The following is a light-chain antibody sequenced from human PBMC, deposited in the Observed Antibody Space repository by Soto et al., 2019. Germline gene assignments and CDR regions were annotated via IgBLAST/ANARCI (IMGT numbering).Light chain of an antibody. CDR3: SSFSSSTTLYV. J-gene: IGLJ1*01. CDR1: SSDIGGYIY. Sequence: LTQPASVSGSPGQSITISCTGTSSDIGGYIYVSWYQQHPGKAPKLMIYEGSKRPSGVSNRFSGSKSGNTASLTISGLQAEDEADYYCSSFSSSTTLYVFGTGTKVTV. V-gene: IGLV2-14*01. CDR2: EGS.